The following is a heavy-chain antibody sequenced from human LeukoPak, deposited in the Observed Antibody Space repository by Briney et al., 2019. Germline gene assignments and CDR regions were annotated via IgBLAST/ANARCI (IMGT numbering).Heavy chain of an antibody. V-gene: IGHV3-53*01. Sequence: GSLRLSCTVSGFTVSSNSMSWVRQAPGKGLEWVSFIYSDNTHYSDSVKGRFTISRDNSKHTLYLQMNSLRAEDTAGCYCAGRAGAYSHPYDYWGHGTLVTVSS. CDR3: AGRAGAYSHPYDY. CDR1: GFTVSSNS. D-gene: IGHD2-15*01. CDR2: IYSDNT. J-gene: IGHJ4*01.